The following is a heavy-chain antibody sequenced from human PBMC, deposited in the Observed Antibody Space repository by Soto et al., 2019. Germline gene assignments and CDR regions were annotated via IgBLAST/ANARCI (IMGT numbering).Heavy chain of an antibody. V-gene: IGHV3-23*01. CDR1: GFTFNSYS. CDR2: ISGSGGST. Sequence: PGGSLRLSCAAPGFTFNSYSMSWVPQAPGKGVEWGSAISGSGGSTYYADSVKGRFTISRDNSKNTLYLQLNSLRVEDTAVYYCAKSRRIWVDYDFWSGQRGYYYYYGMDVWGQGTTVTVSS. D-gene: IGHD3-3*01. J-gene: IGHJ6*02. CDR3: AKSRRIWVDYDFWSGQRGYYYYYGMDV.